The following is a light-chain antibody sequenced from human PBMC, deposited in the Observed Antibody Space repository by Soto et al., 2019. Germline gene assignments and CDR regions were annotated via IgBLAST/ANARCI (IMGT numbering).Light chain of an antibody. CDR1: QSVSNN. CDR3: QHYNNWPT. V-gene: IGKV3-15*01. CDR2: ASS. Sequence: EIVMTQSPATLSVSPGERATLSCRASQSVSNNLAWYQQKPGQAPRLLIYASSSRATGIPARFSVSGSGTEFTLTIIRLHAEDFAFYYCQHYNNWPTFGQGTKVESK. J-gene: IGKJ1*01.